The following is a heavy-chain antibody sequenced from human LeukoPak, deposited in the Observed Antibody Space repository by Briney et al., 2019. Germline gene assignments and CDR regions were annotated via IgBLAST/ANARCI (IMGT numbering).Heavy chain of an antibody. J-gene: IGHJ4*02. Sequence: GGSLRLSCAASGFTFSSYGMHWVRQAPGKGLEWVSYISSSSSTIYYADSVKGRFTISRDNAKNSLYLQMNSLRAEDTAVYYCARDSQYYYDSSGDTPFDYWGQGTLVTVSS. CDR3: ARDSQYYYDSSGDTPFDY. V-gene: IGHV3-48*04. CDR1: GFTFSSYG. CDR2: ISSSSSTI. D-gene: IGHD3-22*01.